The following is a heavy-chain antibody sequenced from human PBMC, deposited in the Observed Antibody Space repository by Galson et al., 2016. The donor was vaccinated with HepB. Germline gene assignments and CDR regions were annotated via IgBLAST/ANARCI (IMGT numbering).Heavy chain of an antibody. D-gene: IGHD6-19*01. CDR1: GGSISSIDYY. J-gene: IGHJ4*02. CDR2: VYYSGST. V-gene: IGHV4-39*01. Sequence: SETLSLTCTVSGGSISSIDYYWDWIRQPPGKGLEWIGGVYYSGSTYYNPSLKSRVTISVDTSKSQFSLKLNSVTAADTAVYYCARNRSAHFSSGWYADFWGQGTLVTVSS. CDR3: ARNRSAHFSSGWYADF.